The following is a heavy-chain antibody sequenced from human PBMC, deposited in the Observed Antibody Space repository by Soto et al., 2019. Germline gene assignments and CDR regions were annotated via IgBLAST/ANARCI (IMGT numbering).Heavy chain of an antibody. D-gene: IGHD2-15*01. CDR2: IIPIFGTA. J-gene: IGHJ6*02. CDR3: ARALRCSGGSCYVGPGIEDYYGMDV. Sequence: GASVKVSCKASGGTFSSYAISWVRQAPGQGLEWMGGIIPIFGTANYAQKFQGRVTITADESTSTAYMELSSLRSEDTAVYYCARALRCSGGSCYVGPGIEDYYGMDVWGQGTTVTVSS. V-gene: IGHV1-69*13. CDR1: GGTFSSYA.